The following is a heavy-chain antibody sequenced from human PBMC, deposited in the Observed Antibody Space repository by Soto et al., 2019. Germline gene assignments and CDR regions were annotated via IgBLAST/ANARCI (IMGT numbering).Heavy chain of an antibody. V-gene: IGHV4-31*03. CDR1: GGSISSGDYY. J-gene: IGHJ4*02. D-gene: IGHD5-18*01. Sequence: PSETLSLSCTVSGGSISSGDYYWSWIRQHPGKGLEWIGYIYYSGSTYYNPSLKSRVTISVDTSKNQFSLKLSSVTAADTAVYYCARGDTAFDYWGQGTLVTAPQ. CDR3: ARGDTAFDY. CDR2: IYYSGST.